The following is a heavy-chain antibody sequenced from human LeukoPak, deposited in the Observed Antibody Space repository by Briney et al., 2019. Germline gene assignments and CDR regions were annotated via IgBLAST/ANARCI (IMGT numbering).Heavy chain of an antibody. J-gene: IGHJ4*02. CDR3: ARGTALSGTSDYLDS. Sequence: GASVKVSCKASGYTFTGYYMHWVRQAPGQGLEWMGWMNPNSLNTGYAQRFQGRITLTRNTSIGTAYMELRSLRSEDTAVYYCARGTALSGTSDYLDSWGQGTLVTVSS. V-gene: IGHV1-8*03. CDR1: GYTFTGYY. D-gene: IGHD6-19*01. CDR2: MNPNSLNT.